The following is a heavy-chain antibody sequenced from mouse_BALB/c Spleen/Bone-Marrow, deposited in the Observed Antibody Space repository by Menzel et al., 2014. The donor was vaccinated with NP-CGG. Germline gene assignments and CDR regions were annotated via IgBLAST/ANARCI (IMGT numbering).Heavy chain of an antibody. CDR2: INPSTGYT. Sequence: VKLVESGAELAKPGASVKMSCKASGYTFTSYWMHWVKQRPGQGLEWIGYINPSTGYTNYNQRFKDKATLTADKSSSTAYMQLRSLTSEDSAIYYCTRGIAAVVAADFDYWSQGTTLTVSS. CDR3: TRGIAAVVAADFDY. V-gene: IGHV1-7*01. J-gene: IGHJ2*01. D-gene: IGHD1-1*01. CDR1: GYTFTSYW.